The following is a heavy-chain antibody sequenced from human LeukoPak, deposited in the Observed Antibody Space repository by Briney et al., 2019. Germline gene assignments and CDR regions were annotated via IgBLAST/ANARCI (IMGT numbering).Heavy chain of an antibody. Sequence: PEGSLRLSCAASGFTFSSYAMTWVRQAPGKGLDWVSTFTYSGVNTYYADSVRGRFTISRDNSKNTLYLQLNSLRAEDTALYYCAKGPHSSGWHYFDYWGQGTLVTVSS. J-gene: IGHJ4*02. CDR2: FTYSGVNT. V-gene: IGHV3-23*01. CDR3: AKGPHSSGWHYFDY. D-gene: IGHD6-19*01. CDR1: GFTFSSYA.